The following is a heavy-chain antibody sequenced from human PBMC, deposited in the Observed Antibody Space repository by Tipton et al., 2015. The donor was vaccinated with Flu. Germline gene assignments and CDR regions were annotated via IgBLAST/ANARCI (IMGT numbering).Heavy chain of an antibody. J-gene: IGHJ6*02. CDR3: ARRIATSSFPGYYGMDV. CDR2: IGGYNGKT. CDR1: GYTFSSYG. V-gene: IGHV1-18*01. D-gene: IGHD6-6*01. Sequence: VQLVQSGPEVKKPGASVKVSCKASGYTFSSYGITWVRKAPGQGLEWMGWIGGYNGKTNYAQKRQGRVTMTTDTSTTTAYMELRSLTSDDTAVYYCARRIATSSFPGYYGMDVWGQGTTVTVSS.